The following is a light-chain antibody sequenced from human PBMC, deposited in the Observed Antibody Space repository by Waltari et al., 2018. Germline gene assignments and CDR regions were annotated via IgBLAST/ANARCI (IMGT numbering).Light chain of an antibody. CDR3: QQYGSPLWS. CDR1: QTLSSSY. V-gene: IGKV3-20*01. Sequence: EIVLTQSPDTLSLSPWERATLSCRASQTLSSSYLAWYQQKPGQAPRLLIYRTSSRATDIPDRFSGSGSGTDFSLTINRLEPEDSAVYYCQQYGSPLWSFGQGTKVEIK. J-gene: IGKJ1*01. CDR2: RTS.